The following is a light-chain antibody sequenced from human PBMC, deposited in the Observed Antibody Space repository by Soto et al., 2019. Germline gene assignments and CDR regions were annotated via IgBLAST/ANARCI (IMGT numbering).Light chain of an antibody. V-gene: IGKV3-11*01. CDR3: QQRSNWPPIT. CDR1: QSVSSY. Sequence: EIVLTQSPATLSLSPGERATLSFRASQSVSSYLAWYQQKPGQAPRLLIYDASNRATGIPARFSGSGSGTDFTLTISSLEPEDFAVYYCQQRSNWPPITFGQGTRPEI. CDR2: DAS. J-gene: IGKJ5*01.